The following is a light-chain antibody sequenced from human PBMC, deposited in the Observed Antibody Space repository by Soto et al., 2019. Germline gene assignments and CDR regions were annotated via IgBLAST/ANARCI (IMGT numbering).Light chain of an antibody. Sequence: QTVLTQPASVSGSPGQSITLSCVGTSSVIGDYNYVSWYQQHPRKVPKVVIYDVSNRPSGVSYRFSATKSGNTASLTISGPQPEVLADYYCCSYTRIGTLIFGTGTKVTVL. CDR3: CSYTRIGTLI. V-gene: IGLV2-14*01. CDR2: DVS. CDR1: SSVIGDYNY. J-gene: IGLJ1*01.